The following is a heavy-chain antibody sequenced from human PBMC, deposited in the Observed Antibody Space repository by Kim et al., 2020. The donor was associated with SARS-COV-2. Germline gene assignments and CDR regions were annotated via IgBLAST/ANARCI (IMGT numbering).Heavy chain of an antibody. J-gene: IGHJ3*01. CDR1: EFTFSGFA. V-gene: IGHV3-23*01. D-gene: IGHD6-19*01. CDR3: AKPLTSSVSYSGLDV. CDR2: ITYGGGMT. Sequence: GGSLRLSCEASEFTFSGFAMRWVRQAPGKGLEWVAGITYGGGMTFYSDSVKGRFIMSRDTSKNTLYLQMNSLRVEDTAVYYCAKPLTSSVSYSGLDVWGKGTMVTVSS.